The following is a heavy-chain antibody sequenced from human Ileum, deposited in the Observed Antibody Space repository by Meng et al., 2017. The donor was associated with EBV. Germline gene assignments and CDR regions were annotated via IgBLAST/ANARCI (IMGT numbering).Heavy chain of an antibody. CDR1: GGSSVSYS. Sequence: QARLEVCVQRLVAPSEPLSRTGSVVGGSSVSYSWIWLRQPPGKEVDWIVYIYYSERNNSHPSLKSRVTIQVYTSKIQFSMTLSSATAADTALYSCARGGWSLDYWGQGTLVTVSS. CDR3: ARGGWSLDY. V-gene: IGHV4-59*08. CDR2: IYYSERN. D-gene: IGHD2-15*01. J-gene: IGHJ4*02.